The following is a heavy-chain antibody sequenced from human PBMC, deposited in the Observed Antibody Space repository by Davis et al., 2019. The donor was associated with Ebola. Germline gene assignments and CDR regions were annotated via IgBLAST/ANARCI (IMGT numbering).Heavy chain of an antibody. CDR3: ARLNYYDSSGVP. V-gene: IGHV3-30-3*01. CDR1: GFTFSSYA. D-gene: IGHD3-22*01. Sequence: GESLKISCAASGFTFSSYAMRWVRQAPGKGLEWVAVISYDGSNKYYADSVKGRFTISRDNSKNTLYLQMNSLRAEDTAVYYCARLNYYDSSGVPWGQGTLVTVSS. J-gene: IGHJ5*02. CDR2: ISYDGSNK.